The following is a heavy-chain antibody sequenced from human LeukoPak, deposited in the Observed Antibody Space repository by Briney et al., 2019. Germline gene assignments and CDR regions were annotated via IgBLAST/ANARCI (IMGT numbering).Heavy chain of an antibody. CDR1: GFSFSSYW. Sequence: PGGSLRLSCAASGFSFSSYWMSWVRQAPEKGLEWVANIKQDGSEKYYVDSVKGRFTISRDNAKNSLYLQMNSLRAEDTAVYYCAVGYSSTWYHFEYWGQGTLVTVSS. D-gene: IGHD6-13*01. V-gene: IGHV3-7*03. CDR3: AVGYSSTWYHFEY. CDR2: IKQDGSEK. J-gene: IGHJ4*02.